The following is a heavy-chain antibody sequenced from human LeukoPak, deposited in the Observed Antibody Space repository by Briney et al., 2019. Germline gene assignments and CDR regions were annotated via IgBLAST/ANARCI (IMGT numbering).Heavy chain of an antibody. J-gene: IGHJ5*02. V-gene: IGHV1-24*01. Sequence: ASVKVSCKVSGYTLTELSMHWVRQAPGKGLEWMGGFDPEDGKTIYAQKFQGRVTMTEDTSTDTAYMELSSLRSEDTAMYYCATVITISRFDPWGQGTLVTVSS. CDR1: GYTLTELS. CDR3: ATVITISRFDP. CDR2: FDPEDGKT. D-gene: IGHD3-3*01.